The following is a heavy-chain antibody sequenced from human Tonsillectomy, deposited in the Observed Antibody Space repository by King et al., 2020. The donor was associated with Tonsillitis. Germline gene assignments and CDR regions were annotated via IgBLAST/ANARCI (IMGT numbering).Heavy chain of an antibody. CDR3: AKDFERGYCSGGSCYSGDYFDY. CDR1: GFTFEDYA. Sequence: VQLVESGGGLVQPGRSLRLSCAASGFTFEDYAMHWVRQAPGKGLEWVSGISWNSGSIGYADSVKGRFTISRDNAKNSLYLQMNSLRAEDTALYYCAKDFERGYCSGGSCYSGDYFDYWGQGTLVTVSS. CDR2: ISWNSGSI. J-gene: IGHJ4*02. D-gene: IGHD2-15*01. V-gene: IGHV3-9*01.